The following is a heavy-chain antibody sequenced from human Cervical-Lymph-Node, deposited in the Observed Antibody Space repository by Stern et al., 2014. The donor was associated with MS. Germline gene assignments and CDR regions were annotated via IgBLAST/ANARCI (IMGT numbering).Heavy chain of an antibody. Sequence: EVHLVESGGGFVQPGESLRLSCAASGFSLSTYWMTWVRQVPGKEMEWVANIDQDGSREYYVDSVRDRFTISRDNAKNSLYLQMNSLRDEDTAVYHCVRGCGRSSCPYYLDYWGQGALVTVSS. D-gene: IGHD2-21*01. CDR3: VRGCGRSSCPYYLDY. CDR1: GFSLSTYW. V-gene: IGHV3-7*01. J-gene: IGHJ4*02. CDR2: IDQDGSRE.